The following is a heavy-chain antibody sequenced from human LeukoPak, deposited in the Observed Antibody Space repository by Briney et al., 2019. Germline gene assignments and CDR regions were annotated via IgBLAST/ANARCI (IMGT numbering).Heavy chain of an antibody. D-gene: IGHD2-21*02. Sequence: GGSLRLSCAASGFTFSDHYMDWVRQAPGEGLEWVARIRNKANSYTTEYAASVKGRFTISRDVSKDSLYLQMNSLKTEDTAVYYCARAGLVVVTAKKSDAFDVWGQGTMVTVSS. J-gene: IGHJ3*01. CDR1: GFTFSDHY. CDR3: ARAGLVVVTAKKSDAFDV. V-gene: IGHV3-72*01. CDR2: IRNKANSYTT.